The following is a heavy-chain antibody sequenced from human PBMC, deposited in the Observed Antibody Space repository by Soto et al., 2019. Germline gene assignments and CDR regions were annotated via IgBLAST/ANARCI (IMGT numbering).Heavy chain of an antibody. CDR2: ISAHNGNT. D-gene: IGHD3-22*01. J-gene: IGHJ4*02. Sequence: QVQLVQSGPEVKKPGASVKVSCKASGYIFTSYGISWVRQAPGQGLEWMGWISAHNGNTNFAQKVQGRVTMTTDTSTSTAYMELRSLKSDDTAVYYCARYVGKLGTVTRIPYWGQGTLVTVSS. CDR3: ARYVGKLGTVTRIPY. CDR1: GYIFTSYG. V-gene: IGHV1-18*01.